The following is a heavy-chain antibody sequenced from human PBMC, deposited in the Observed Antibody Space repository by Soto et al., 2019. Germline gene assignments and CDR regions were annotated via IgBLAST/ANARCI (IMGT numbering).Heavy chain of an antibody. Sequence: GWSLRLSCAASGFTVSTKYMSWVRQAPGKGLEWVSVIYSGGSTFYADSVRGRFTISRDNSKNTVNLQMNSLRAEDTAVYYCARDPWAEDYWCQGTLVTVSS. D-gene: IGHD3-16*01. CDR1: GFTVSTKY. J-gene: IGHJ4*02. CDR3: ARDPWAEDY. V-gene: IGHV3-66*01. CDR2: IYSGGST.